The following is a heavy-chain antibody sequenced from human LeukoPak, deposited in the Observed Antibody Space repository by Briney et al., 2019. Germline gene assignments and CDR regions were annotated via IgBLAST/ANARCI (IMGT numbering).Heavy chain of an antibody. D-gene: IGHD3-10*01. J-gene: IGHJ6*02. CDR3: ARGRMSGSYYTTYYYYYGMDV. Sequence: SETPSLTCAVYGGSFSGYYWSWIRQPPGKGLEWIGEINHSGSTNYNPSLKSRVTISVDTSKNQFSLKLSSVTAADTAVYYRARGRMSGSYYTTYYYYYGMDVWGQGTTVTVSS. V-gene: IGHV4-34*01. CDR2: INHSGST. CDR1: GGSFSGYY.